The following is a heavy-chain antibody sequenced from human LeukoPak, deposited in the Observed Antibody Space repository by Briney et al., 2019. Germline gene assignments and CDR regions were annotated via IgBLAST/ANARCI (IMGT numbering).Heavy chain of an antibody. Sequence: GESLKIFCKGSGYSFTSYWIGWVRQMPGKGLEWMGIIYPGDSDTRYSPSFQGQVTISADKSISTAYLQWSSLKASDTAMYYCASSYCSSTSCNGELDYWGQGTLVTVSS. CDR3: ASSYCSSTSCNGELDY. D-gene: IGHD2-2*01. CDR2: IYPGDSDT. CDR1: GYSFTSYW. J-gene: IGHJ4*02. V-gene: IGHV5-51*01.